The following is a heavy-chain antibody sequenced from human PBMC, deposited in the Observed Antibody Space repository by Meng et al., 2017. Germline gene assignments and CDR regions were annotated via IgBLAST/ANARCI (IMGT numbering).Heavy chain of an antibody. CDR3: ARSDWFDP. J-gene: IGHJ5*02. Sequence: EVQLVESGGGLAQSGGALRLSCTASGFTFRNYWMHWVRQAPGKGLVWVSRIKPDGTMTVYADSVKGRFTISRDNAKNTLYLQMNSLRSDDTAVYYCARSDWFDPWGQGTLVTVSS. CDR2: IKPDGTMT. V-gene: IGHV3-74*01. CDR1: GFTFRNYW.